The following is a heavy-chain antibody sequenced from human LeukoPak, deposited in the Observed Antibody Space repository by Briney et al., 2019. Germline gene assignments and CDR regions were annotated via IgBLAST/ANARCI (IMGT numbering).Heavy chain of an antibody. Sequence: GASVTVSCTASGYTFTSYDINWVRQAAGQGLEWVGWMNPNSGNTGYAQKFQGRVTMTRDTSTSTVYMELSSLRSEDTAVYYCARAYDFPDYWGQGTLVTVSS. CDR3: ARAYDFPDY. CDR1: GYTFTSYD. CDR2: MNPNSGNT. J-gene: IGHJ4*02. V-gene: IGHV1-8*01. D-gene: IGHD3-3*01.